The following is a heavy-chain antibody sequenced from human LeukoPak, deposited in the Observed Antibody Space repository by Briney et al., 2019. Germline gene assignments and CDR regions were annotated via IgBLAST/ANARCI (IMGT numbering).Heavy chain of an antibody. CDR1: GFTFSSYE. CDR2: ISSSGSTI. V-gene: IGHV3-48*03. Sequence: GGSLRLSWAASGFTFSSYEMNWVRQASGKGLEWVSYISSSGSTIYYADSVKGRFTISIDNAKNSLYLQMNSLRAEDTAVYYCAELGITMIGGVWGKGTTVTISS. D-gene: IGHD3-10*02. CDR3: AELGITMIGGV. J-gene: IGHJ6*04.